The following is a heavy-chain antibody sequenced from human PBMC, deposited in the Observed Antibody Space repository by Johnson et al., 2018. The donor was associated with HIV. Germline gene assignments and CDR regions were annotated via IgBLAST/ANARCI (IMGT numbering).Heavy chain of an antibody. Sequence: EVQLLESGGGLVKPGGSLRLSCAASGFTFSNAWMSWVRQAPGKGLEWVGRIKSKTDGGTTDYSAPVKGRFTISRDDSKNTLYLQMNSLKTEDTAVYYCTTSVDTAMVYAFDIWGQGTMVTVSS. J-gene: IGHJ3*02. CDR2: IKSKTDGGTT. CDR1: GFTFSNAW. CDR3: TTSVDTAMVYAFDI. D-gene: IGHD5-18*01. V-gene: IGHV3-15*01.